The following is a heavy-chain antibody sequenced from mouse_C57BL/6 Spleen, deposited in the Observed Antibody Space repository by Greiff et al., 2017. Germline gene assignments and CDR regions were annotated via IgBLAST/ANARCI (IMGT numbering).Heavy chain of an antibody. V-gene: IGHV1-85*01. J-gene: IGHJ3*01. CDR2: IYPRDGST. Sequence: LMESGPELVKPGASVKLSCKASGYTFPSYDINWVKQRPGQGLEWIGWIYPRDGSTKYNEQFKGKATLTVDTSSSTAYMELHSLTSEDSAVYFCARRWDGFAYWGQGTLVTVSA. CDR3: ARRWDGFAY. CDR1: GYTFPSYD. D-gene: IGHD4-1*01.